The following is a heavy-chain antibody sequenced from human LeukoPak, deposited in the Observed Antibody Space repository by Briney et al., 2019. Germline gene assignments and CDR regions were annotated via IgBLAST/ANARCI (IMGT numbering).Heavy chain of an antibody. Sequence: LEWMGWISVYNGNTNYAQKLQGRVTMTTDTSTSTAYMELRSLRSDDTAVYYCARSYDYDDYWGQGTLVTVSS. CDR2: ISVYNGNT. V-gene: IGHV1-18*01. J-gene: IGHJ4*02. CDR3: ARSYDYDDY. D-gene: IGHD3-16*01.